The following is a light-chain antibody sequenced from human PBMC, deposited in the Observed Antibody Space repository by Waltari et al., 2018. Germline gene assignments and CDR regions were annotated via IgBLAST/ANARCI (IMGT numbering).Light chain of an antibody. CDR3: QQHGTLPAT. CDR1: QTVGSSS. Sequence: EIVLTQSPGTASLSPGERVTLSCRASQTVGSSSLAWYQQKPGQAPRLVIYRASRRATGIPDRFSGSGSGTDFSLTISRLEPKDFAVYYCQQHGTLPATFGQGTKVEIK. V-gene: IGKV3-20*01. J-gene: IGKJ1*01. CDR2: RAS.